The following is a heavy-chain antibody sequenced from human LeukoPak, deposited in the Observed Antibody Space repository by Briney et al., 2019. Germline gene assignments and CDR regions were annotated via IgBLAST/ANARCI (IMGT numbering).Heavy chain of an antibody. D-gene: IGHD3-9*01. CDR3: ARNVLHYDILTGYAAMDV. CDR1: GYTFTSYG. V-gene: IGHV1-18*01. CDR2: ISAYNGNT. J-gene: IGHJ6*02. Sequence: GASVKVSCKASGYTFTSYGISWVRQAPGQGLEWMGWISAYNGNTNYAQKLQGRVTMTTDTSTSTAYMELRSLRSDDTAVYYCARNVLHYDILTGYAAMDVWGQRTTVTVSS.